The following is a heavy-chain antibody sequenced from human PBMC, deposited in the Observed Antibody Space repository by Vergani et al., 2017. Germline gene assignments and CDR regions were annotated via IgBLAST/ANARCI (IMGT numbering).Heavy chain of an antibody. V-gene: IGHV4-34*01. CDR2: INHSGST. J-gene: IGHJ6*02. CDR1: GGSFSGYY. CDR3: ARYQDPGWGYDYYYYGMDV. Sequence: QVQLQQWGAGLLKPSETLSLTCAVYGGSFSGYYWSWIRQPPGKGLEWIGEINHSGSTNYNPSLKSRVTISVDTSKNQFSLKLSSVTAADTAVYYCARYQDPGWGYDYYYYGMDVWGQGTTVTVSS. D-gene: IGHD2-2*01.